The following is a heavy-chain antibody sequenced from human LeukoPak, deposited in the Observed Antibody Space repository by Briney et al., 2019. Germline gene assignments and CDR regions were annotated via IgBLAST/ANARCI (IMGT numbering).Heavy chain of an antibody. J-gene: IGHJ3*01. D-gene: IGHD1-14*01. CDR1: AHTFPIDY. Sequence: GASMKVACKASAHTFPIDYMYWMRQAPGQGLEWVGMIRFGGGTTSYEPKFQGRVTMTWDSSTSTAYMGLNSLTSEDTAVYFCASPDGVWGRGTMVTVSS. CDR3: ASPDGV. V-gene: IGHV1-46*01. CDR2: IRFGGGTT.